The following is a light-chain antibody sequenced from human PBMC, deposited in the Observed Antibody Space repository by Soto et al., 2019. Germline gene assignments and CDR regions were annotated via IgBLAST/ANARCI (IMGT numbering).Light chain of an antibody. J-gene: IGLJ1*01. V-gene: IGLV2-11*01. CDR1: SNDVGGYNF. Sequence: QSVLTQPRSVSGSPGQSVTISCTGTSNDVGGYNFVSWYQQHPGKVPKLIIYDVSIRPSGVPDRFSGSKSGITASLTISGLQAEDEADYYCSSFTANRLYVFGPGTKVTVL. CDR2: DVS. CDR3: SSFTANRLYV.